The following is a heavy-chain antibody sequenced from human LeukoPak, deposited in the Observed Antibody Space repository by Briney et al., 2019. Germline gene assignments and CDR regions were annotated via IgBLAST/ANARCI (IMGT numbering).Heavy chain of an antibody. Sequence: SETLSLTCTVSGGSISSYYWSWIRQPPGKGLEWIGYVYYSGTTNCNPSLKSRVTISVDTSKNQFSLKLSSVTAADTAVYYCARGVYIAAAQYGYWGQGTLVTVSS. J-gene: IGHJ4*02. CDR2: VYYSGTT. CDR3: ARGVYIAAAQYGY. D-gene: IGHD6-13*01. V-gene: IGHV4-59*01. CDR1: GGSISSYY.